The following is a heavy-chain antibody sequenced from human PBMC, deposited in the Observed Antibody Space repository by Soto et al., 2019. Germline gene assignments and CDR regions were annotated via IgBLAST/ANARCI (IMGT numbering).Heavy chain of an antibody. CDR3: ASTKYDSSAYYYWYLGL. D-gene: IGHD3-22*01. V-gene: IGHV1-69*06. CDR1: EDTFRNYA. Sequence: QVELVQSGAEVKKPGSSVKVSCQASEDTFRNYAISWVRQAPGQGLELMGGIIPIFGTANYAQKLQGRVTITADRSANKVYLELSILRSEDTAVYYCASTKYDSSAYYYWYLGLWGRGTLVTVSS. J-gene: IGHJ2*01. CDR2: IIPIFGTA.